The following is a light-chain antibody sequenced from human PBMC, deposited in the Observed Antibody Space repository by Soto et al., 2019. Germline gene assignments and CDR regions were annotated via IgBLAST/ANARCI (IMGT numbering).Light chain of an antibody. V-gene: IGLV1-44*01. CDR1: SSNIGSNT. Sequence: QSVLTQPPSAYGTPGQRVTISCSGSSSNIGSNTVNWYQQLPGTAPKLHIYSNNQRPSGVPDRFSGSKSGTSASLAISGLQSEDEADYYCAAWDDSLNGVVFGGGTKLTVL. CDR2: SNN. J-gene: IGLJ2*01. CDR3: AAWDDSLNGVV.